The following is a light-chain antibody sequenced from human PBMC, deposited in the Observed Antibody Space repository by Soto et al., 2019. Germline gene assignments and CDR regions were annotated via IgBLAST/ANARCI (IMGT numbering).Light chain of an antibody. CDR1: TSDVGGYNL. CDR2: EGT. Sequence: QSVLTQPASVSGSPGQSITISCSGTTSDVGGYNLVSWYQQHTAKAPKLLIYEGTQRPSGVSSRFSGSKSGNTASLTISGLQAEDEADYYCCSYASSSSYGFGTGNKV. J-gene: IGLJ1*01. V-gene: IGLV2-23*01. CDR3: CSYASSSSYG.